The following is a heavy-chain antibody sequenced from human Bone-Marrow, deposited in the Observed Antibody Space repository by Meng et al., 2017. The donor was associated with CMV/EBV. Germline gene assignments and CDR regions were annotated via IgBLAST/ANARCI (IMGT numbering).Heavy chain of an antibody. Sequence: VPLLVTPSPTRSLTCILSAASIKNYNWNWVRQPARQGLEWIGLIQVIGHTVYNPSIKSRVTVSLDASKSQFSLTLNSVTAADTATYYCAGSRPGGGASDYWGQGILVTVSS. CDR1: AASIKNYN. J-gene: IGHJ4*02. D-gene: IGHD1-26*01. V-gene: IGHV4-4*07. CDR3: AGSRPGGGASDY. CDR2: IQVIGHT.